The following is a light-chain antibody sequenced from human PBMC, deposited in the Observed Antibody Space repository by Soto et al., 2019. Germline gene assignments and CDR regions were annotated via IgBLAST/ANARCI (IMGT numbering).Light chain of an antibody. Sequence: QSALAQPASVSGSPGQSITISCTGTSSDVGCYIYVSWYQQHPGKAPKLIIYEVSNRPSGVSNRFSGSKSGNTASLTISGIQAEEESDYYCSSYISSNTPFVFGTGTKVTVL. J-gene: IGLJ1*01. CDR1: SSDVGCYIY. CDR2: EVS. V-gene: IGLV2-14*01. CDR3: SSYISSNTPFV.